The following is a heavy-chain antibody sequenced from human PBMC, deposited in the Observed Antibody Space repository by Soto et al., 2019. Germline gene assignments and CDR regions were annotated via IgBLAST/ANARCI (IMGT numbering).Heavy chain of an antibody. V-gene: IGHV1-18*01. D-gene: IGHD6-19*01. CDR2: ISAYNGNT. Sequence: GGPVKVSCQAFGYTFSSYCISWVRQAPGQGLEWMGWISAYNGNTNYAQKLQGRVTMTTDTPTSTAYMELRSLRSDDTALYYCARETVALHDDYWGHGTLVTVSS. CDR3: ARETVALHDDY. J-gene: IGHJ4*01. CDR1: GYTFSSYC.